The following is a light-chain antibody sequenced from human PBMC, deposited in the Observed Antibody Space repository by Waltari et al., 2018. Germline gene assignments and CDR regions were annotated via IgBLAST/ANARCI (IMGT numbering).Light chain of an antibody. Sequence: DIVLTQSPEFMAVSLGERATLNCKSSQSLLFNSDSKSYLAWYQQRRGQPPTLLIYWASTRESGVPDRFNGSGSRTDFSLTISSLQAEDAAVYYGHQYYSAPQTFGQGTKVEVK. CDR2: WAS. J-gene: IGKJ1*01. CDR3: HQYYSAPQT. V-gene: IGKV4-1*01. CDR1: QSLLFNSDSKSY.